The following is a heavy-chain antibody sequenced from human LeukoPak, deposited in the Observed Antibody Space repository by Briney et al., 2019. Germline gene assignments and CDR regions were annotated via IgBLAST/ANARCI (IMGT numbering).Heavy chain of an antibody. V-gene: IGHV4-39*07. J-gene: IGHJ4*01. CDR3: EREGRRITGALYY. D-gene: IGHD1-20*01. Sequence: PSETLSLTCTVSGGSISSSSYYWGWIRQPPGKGLEWIGSIYYSGSTYYNPSLKSRVTISVDTSKNQFSLKLSSVTAADTAVYYCEREGRRITGALYYWGHGTLVTVSS. CDR2: IYYSGST. CDR1: GGSISSSSYY.